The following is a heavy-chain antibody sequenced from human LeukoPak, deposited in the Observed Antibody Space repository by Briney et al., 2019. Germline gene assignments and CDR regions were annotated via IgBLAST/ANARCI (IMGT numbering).Heavy chain of an antibody. CDR2: IYSNGNT. V-gene: IGHV4-39*07. J-gene: IGHJ4*02. Sequence: SETLSLTCSVSGGSISSTGHYWGWIRQSPEKGLDWIGSIYSNGNTYYNPSVKSRVTMSVDTSKNQFSLKLTSMTAAETAVHYCARSATVTTGYFDYWGQGALVTVSS. CDR3: ARSATVTTGYFDY. D-gene: IGHD4-17*01. CDR1: GGSISSTGHY.